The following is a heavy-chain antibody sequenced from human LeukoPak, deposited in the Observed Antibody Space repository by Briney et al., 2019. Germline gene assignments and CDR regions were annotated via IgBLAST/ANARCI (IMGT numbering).Heavy chain of an antibody. Sequence: GGSLRLSCAASGFTFSSYAMSWVRQAPGKGLEWVSAISYSGGSTYYAASVKGRFTISRDNSKNTLYVQMNSLRAEDTAVYYCARIRESSNWYPVGLDDYWGQGTLVTVSS. J-gene: IGHJ4*02. D-gene: IGHD6-13*01. CDR1: GFTFSSYA. CDR3: ARIRESSNWYPVGLDDY. V-gene: IGHV3-23*01. CDR2: ISYSGGST.